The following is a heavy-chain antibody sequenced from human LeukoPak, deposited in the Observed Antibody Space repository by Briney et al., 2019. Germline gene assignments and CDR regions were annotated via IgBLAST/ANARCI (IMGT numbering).Heavy chain of an antibody. CDR2: INHSGST. CDR3: AKDRLTYYYYGMDV. CDR1: GGSFSGYY. D-gene: IGHD2-15*01. J-gene: IGHJ6*02. Sequence: SETLSLTCAVYGGSFSGYYWSWIRQPPGKGLEWIGEINHSGSTNYNPSLKSRVTVSVDTSKNQFSLKLSSVTAADTAVYYCAKDRLTYYYYGMDVWGQGTTVTVSS. V-gene: IGHV4-34*01.